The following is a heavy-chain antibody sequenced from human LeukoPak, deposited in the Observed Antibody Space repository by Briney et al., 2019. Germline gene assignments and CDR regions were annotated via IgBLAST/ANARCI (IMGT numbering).Heavy chain of an antibody. CDR3: ARGAHCSSTSCLLYNWFDP. J-gene: IGHJ5*02. V-gene: IGHV3-7*03. CDR1: GFTFSSYW. Sequence: GGSLRLSCAASGFTFSSYWMSWVRQAPGKGLEGVANIKQDGSEKYYVDSVKGRFTISRDNAKKSLYLQMNSLRAEDTAVYYCARGAHCSSTSCLLYNWFDPWGQGTLVTVSS. CDR2: IKQDGSEK. D-gene: IGHD2-2*01.